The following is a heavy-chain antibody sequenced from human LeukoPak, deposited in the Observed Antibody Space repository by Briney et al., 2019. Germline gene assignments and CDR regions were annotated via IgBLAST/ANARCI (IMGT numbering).Heavy chain of an antibody. J-gene: IGHJ5*02. CDR1: GYTFTAYY. CDR3: ARGFRLSAIEDWFDP. Sequence: ASVKVSCKASGYTFTAYYMHWMRQAPGQGLEWMGWITPNSGGTKYAQKSQGRVTMTRDTSISTVYMELSGLRSDDTAVYYCARGFRLSAIEDWFDPWGQGTLVTVSS. V-gene: IGHV1-2*02. D-gene: IGHD2-2*02. CDR2: ITPNSGGT.